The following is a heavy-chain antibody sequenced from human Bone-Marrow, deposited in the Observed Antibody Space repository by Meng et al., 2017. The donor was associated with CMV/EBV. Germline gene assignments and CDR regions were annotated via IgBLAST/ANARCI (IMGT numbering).Heavy chain of an antibody. V-gene: IGHV1-2*02. J-gene: IGHJ4*02. D-gene: IGHD3-10*01. Sequence: ASVKVSCKASGYTFTGYYMHWVRQAPGQGLEWMGWINPNSGGTNYAQKFQGRVTMTRDTSISTAYMELSRQRSDDTAVYYCARGRGFGELLGYWGQGTLVTVSS. CDR2: INPNSGGT. CDR1: GYTFTGYY. CDR3: ARGRGFGELLGY.